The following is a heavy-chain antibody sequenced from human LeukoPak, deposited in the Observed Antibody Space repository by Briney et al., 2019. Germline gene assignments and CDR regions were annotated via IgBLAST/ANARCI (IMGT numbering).Heavy chain of an antibody. V-gene: IGHV3-21*01. CDR1: GFTFNSYN. D-gene: IGHD6-25*01. CDR2: ISSGSSYI. CDR3: ARDDPTAGDPQFDY. J-gene: IGHJ4*02. Sequence: KSGGSLRLSCAASGFTFNSYNMNWVRQAPGKGQEWVSSISSGSSYIFYADSVKGRFTISRDNAKNSLYLQMHSLRAEDTAVYYCARDDPTAGDPQFDYWGQGTLVTVSS.